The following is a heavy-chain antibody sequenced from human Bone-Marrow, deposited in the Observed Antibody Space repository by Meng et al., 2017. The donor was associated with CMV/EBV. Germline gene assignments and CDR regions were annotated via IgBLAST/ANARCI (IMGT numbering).Heavy chain of an antibody. CDR1: GGTFSSYA. CDR2: IIPILGIA. V-gene: IGHV1-69*10. CDR3: ARDLINWGVGWYYYYGMDV. J-gene: IGHJ6*02. Sequence: SVKVSCKASGGTFSSYAISWVRQAPGQGLEWMGGIIPILGIANYAQKFQGRVTITADKSTSTAYMERSSLRSEDTAVYYCARDLINWGVGWYYYYGMDVWGQGTTVTVSS. D-gene: IGHD3-16*01.